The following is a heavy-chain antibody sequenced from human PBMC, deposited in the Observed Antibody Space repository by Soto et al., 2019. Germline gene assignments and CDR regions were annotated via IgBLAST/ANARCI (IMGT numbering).Heavy chain of an antibody. J-gene: IGHJ4*02. CDR2: INPNSGGT. Sequence: ASVKVSCKASGYTFTGYYMHWVRQAPGQGLEWMGWINPNSGGTNYAQKFQGRVTMTRDTSISTAYMELSRLRSDDTAVYYCAREGVTWRGSWSFDYWGQGTLVTVSS. CDR1: GYTFTGYY. V-gene: IGHV1-2*02. CDR3: AREGVTWRGSWSFDY. D-gene: IGHD6-13*01.